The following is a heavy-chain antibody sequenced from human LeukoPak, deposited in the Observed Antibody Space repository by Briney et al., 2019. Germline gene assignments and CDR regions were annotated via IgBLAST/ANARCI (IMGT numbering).Heavy chain of an antibody. Sequence: PSETLSLTCTVSGGSISSYYWSWIRQPAGKGLEWIGRIYTSGSTNYNPSLKSRVTMSVDTSKNQFSLKLSSVTAADTAVYYCARLDIVVVPAAAGYAFDIWGQGTMVTVSS. CDR1: GGSISSYY. J-gene: IGHJ3*02. V-gene: IGHV4-4*07. CDR3: ARLDIVVVPAAAGYAFDI. CDR2: IYTSGST. D-gene: IGHD2-2*01.